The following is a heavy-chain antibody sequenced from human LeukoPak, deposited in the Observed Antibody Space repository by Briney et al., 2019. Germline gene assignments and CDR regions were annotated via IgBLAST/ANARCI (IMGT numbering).Heavy chain of an antibody. D-gene: IGHD3-16*01. CDR3: ARWGTY. CDR2: ISHSGIT. V-gene: IGHV4-4*02. Sequence: SETLSLTCAVSGGSISSSNWWSWVRQPPGKELEWIGEISHSGITNYNPPLKSRVTISADKSKNQFSLKLNSVTAADTAVYYCARWGTYWGQGILVTVSS. CDR1: GGSISSSNW. J-gene: IGHJ4*02.